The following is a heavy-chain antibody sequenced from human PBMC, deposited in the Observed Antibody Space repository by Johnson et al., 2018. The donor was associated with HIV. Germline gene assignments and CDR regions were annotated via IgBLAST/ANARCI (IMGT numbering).Heavy chain of an antibody. CDR3: AKVRGVGATAAFDI. CDR2: IYSGGST. V-gene: IGHV3-66*02. Sequence: VQLVESGGGVVQPGRSLRLSCAASGFTVSRNYMSWVRQAPGKGLEWVSVIYSGGSTYYADSVKGRFTISRANSKNTLYLQMNSLRAEDTAVYYCAKVRGVGATAAFDIWGQGTMVTVSS. J-gene: IGHJ3*02. CDR1: GFTVSRNY. D-gene: IGHD1-26*01.